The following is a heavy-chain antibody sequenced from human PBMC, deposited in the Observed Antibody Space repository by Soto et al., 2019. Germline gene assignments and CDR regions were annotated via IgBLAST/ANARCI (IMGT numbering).Heavy chain of an antibody. CDR3: ARGINYYDSGDDAFDI. V-gene: IGHV1-8*01. CDR1: GYTFTSYD. Sequence: QVQLVQSGAEVKKPGASVKVSCKASGYTFTSYDINWVRQATGQGLEWMGWMNPNSGNTGYAKKFQGRVTMTRNTSISTAYMELSSLRSEDTAVYYCARGINYYDSGDDAFDIWGQGTMVTVSS. D-gene: IGHD3-10*01. J-gene: IGHJ3*02. CDR2: MNPNSGNT.